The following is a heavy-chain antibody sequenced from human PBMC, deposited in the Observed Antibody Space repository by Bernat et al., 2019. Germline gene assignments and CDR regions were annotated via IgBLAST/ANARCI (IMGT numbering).Heavy chain of an antibody. Sequence: QVQLVESGGGLVKPGGSLRLSCAASGFTFSDYYMSWIRQAPGKGLDWVSYISSSSYTNYADSAKGRFTISRDNAKNSLYLQMNSLRAEDTAVYYCARGTSTSAPYMDVWGKGTTVTVSS. CDR3: ARGTSTSAPYMDV. CDR1: GFTFSDYY. V-gene: IGHV3-11*05. CDR2: ISSSSYT. J-gene: IGHJ6*03.